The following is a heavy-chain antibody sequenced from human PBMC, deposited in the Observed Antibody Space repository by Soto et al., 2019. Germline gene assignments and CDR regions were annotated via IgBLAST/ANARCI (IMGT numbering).Heavy chain of an antibody. V-gene: IGHV4-34*01. J-gene: IGHJ6*03. CDR1: GGSFSGYY. Sequence: SETLSLTCAVYGGSFSGYYWSWIHQPPGKGLEWIGEINHSGSTNYNPSLKSRVTISVDTSKNQFSLKLSSVTAADTAVYYCASLRPVYSSSWSGDGYMDVWGKGTTVTVSS. CDR2: INHSGST. CDR3: ASLRPVYSSSWSGDGYMDV. D-gene: IGHD6-13*01.